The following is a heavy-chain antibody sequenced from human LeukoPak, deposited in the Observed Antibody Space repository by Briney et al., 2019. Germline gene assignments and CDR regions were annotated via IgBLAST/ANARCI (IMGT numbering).Heavy chain of an antibody. CDR3: ARALVVVPAADI. CDR2: IYYSGST. D-gene: IGHD2-2*01. Sequence: SETLSLTCTVSGGSISSGDYYWSWICQPPGKGLEWIGYIYYSGSTYYNPSLKSRVTISVDTSKNQFSLKLSSVTAADTAVYYCARALVVVPAADIWGQGTMVTVSS. CDR1: GGSISSGDYY. V-gene: IGHV4-30-4*08. J-gene: IGHJ3*02.